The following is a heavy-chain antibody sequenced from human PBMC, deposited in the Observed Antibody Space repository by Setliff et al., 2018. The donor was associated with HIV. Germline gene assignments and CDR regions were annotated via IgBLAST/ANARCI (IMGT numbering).Heavy chain of an antibody. J-gene: IGHJ4*02. CDR2: FDPGDDNT. CDR1: GYTLTELS. Sequence: ASVKVSCKVSGYTLTELSMHWVRQAPGKGLEWMGGFDPGDDNTRYSEKFQGRVTITRDTSANTAYMELSSLRSEDTAVYYCARGSCSGCYLSDYWGLGTLVTVSS. V-gene: IGHV1-24*01. D-gene: IGHD6-19*01. CDR3: ARGSCSGCYLSDY.